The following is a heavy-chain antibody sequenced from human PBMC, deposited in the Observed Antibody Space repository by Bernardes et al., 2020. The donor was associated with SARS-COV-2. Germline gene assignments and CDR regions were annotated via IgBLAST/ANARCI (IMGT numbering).Heavy chain of an antibody. D-gene: IGHD2-21*01. V-gene: IGHV3-74*01. CDR2: INTDGSYS. CDR1: GFTFSTYC. Sequence: GGSLRLSCAASGFTFSTYCMHWVRQGPGKGLVWVSRINTDGSYSDYADSVKGRFTISRDNAENTLYLRMNSLRAEDTAIYYCVRDNHYSYFDYWGQGALVTVSS. CDR3: VRDNHYSYFDY. J-gene: IGHJ4*02.